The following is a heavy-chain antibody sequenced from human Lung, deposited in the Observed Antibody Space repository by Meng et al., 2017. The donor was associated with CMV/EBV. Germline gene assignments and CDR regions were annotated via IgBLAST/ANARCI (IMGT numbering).Heavy chain of an antibody. V-gene: IGHV3-30-3*01. Sequence: QVQLVGRGGGVVRPGRSLRLSCAASGFTFRTYAMHWVRQAPGKGLEWMTIISYDGNNKYADSVKGRFTISRDNSKNTLYLQMNSLRTEDTAVYYCAREGPDYNSSYFDYWGQGTLVTVSS. CDR1: GFTFRTYA. J-gene: IGHJ4*02. CDR3: AREGPDYNSSYFDY. CDR2: ISYDGNN. D-gene: IGHD2/OR15-2a*01.